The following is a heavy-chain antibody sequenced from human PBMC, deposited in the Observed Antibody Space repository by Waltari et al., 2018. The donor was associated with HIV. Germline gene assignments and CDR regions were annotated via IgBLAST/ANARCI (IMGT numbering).Heavy chain of an antibody. Sequence: ITNNNWWTWVRQSPGKGLEWIGEIHHTGSTNYKPSLKNRVSILVDKSKNQFSLKLNSVTAADTAIYYCARAEETDGAFDIWGQGTMVTVSS. CDR1: ITNNNW. J-gene: IGHJ3*02. CDR3: ARAEETDGAFDI. CDR2: IHHTGST. V-gene: IGHV4-4*02.